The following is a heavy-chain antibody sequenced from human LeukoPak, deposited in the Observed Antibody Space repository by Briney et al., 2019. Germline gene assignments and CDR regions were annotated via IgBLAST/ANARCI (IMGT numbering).Heavy chain of an antibody. J-gene: IGHJ4*02. CDR2: IKEDGNEK. Sequence: GGSLRLSCAVSGFTFNSYWLTWVRQAPGKGLEWVANIKEDGNEKYYVDSVKGRFTISRDSAKKSLFLQMNSLRDEDAAIYYCARAEWPHCDNESCHRRGLYFDSWGQGTLVTVSS. V-gene: IGHV3-7*01. CDR1: GFTFNSYW. CDR3: ARAEWPHCDNESCHRRGLYFDS. D-gene: IGHD5-24*01.